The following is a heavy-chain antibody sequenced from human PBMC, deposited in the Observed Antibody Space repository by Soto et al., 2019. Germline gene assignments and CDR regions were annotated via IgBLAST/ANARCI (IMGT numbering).Heavy chain of an antibody. V-gene: IGHV4-4*07. Sequence: SDTLSPTCTVSGGSISSYYWCWTRQPAGKGLEWIGRFYPTGKTNYNPSLQSRLTMSADTSRNQFSLNLTSVTAADTAVYYCARCGLDYGMDVWGQGTTVTVSS. J-gene: IGHJ6*02. D-gene: IGHD3-16*01. CDR1: GGSISSYY. CDR3: ARCGLDYGMDV. CDR2: FYPTGKT.